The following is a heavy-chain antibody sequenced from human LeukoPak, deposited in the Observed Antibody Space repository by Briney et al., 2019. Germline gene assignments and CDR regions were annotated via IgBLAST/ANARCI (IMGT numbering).Heavy chain of an antibody. CDR3: ARGEAYEYFDY. CDR2: IIPIFGTA. J-gene: IGHJ4*02. CDR1: GYTFTGYY. Sequence: ASVKVSCKASGYTFTGYYMHWVRQAPGQGLEWMGGIIPIFGTANYAQKFQGRVTITADESTSTAYMELSSLRSEDTAVYYCARGEAYEYFDYWGQGTLVTVSS. V-gene: IGHV1-69*13. D-gene: IGHD2-21*01.